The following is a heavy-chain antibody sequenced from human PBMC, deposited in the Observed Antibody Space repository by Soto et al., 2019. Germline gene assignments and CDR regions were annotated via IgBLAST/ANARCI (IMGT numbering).Heavy chain of an antibody. Sequence: VKVSCKASGYTFTSYYMHWVRQAPGQGLEWMGIINPSGGSTSYAQKFQGRVTMTRDTSTSTVYMELSSLRSEDTAVYYCARDLPFVYDSSGYYRVPNWFDPWGQGTLVTVS. D-gene: IGHD3-22*01. CDR3: ARDLPFVYDSSGYYRVPNWFDP. CDR1: GYTFTSYY. CDR2: INPSGGST. J-gene: IGHJ5*02. V-gene: IGHV1-46*01.